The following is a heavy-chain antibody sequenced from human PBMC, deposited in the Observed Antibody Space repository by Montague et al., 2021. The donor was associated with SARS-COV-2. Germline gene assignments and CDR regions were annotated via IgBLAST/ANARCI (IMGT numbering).Heavy chain of an antibody. Sequence: SETLSLTCTVYGGSITGYYWRWLRQSPGKGLEWIAYIYDGGAANYNPSLRSRVTISTDTSKNQLSLKVNSVTAADTAVYYCVRDQPYGGPRGAYDIWGQGTVVTVSS. J-gene: IGHJ3*02. CDR2: IYDGGAA. CDR3: VRDQPYGGPRGAYDI. V-gene: IGHV4-59*01. CDR1: GGSITGYY. D-gene: IGHD4-23*01.